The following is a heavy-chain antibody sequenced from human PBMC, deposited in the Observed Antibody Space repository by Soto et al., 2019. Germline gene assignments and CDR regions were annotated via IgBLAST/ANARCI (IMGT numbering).Heavy chain of an antibody. CDR1: GGTFSKYA. D-gene: IGHD2-15*01. J-gene: IGHJ6*02. Sequence: QVQLVQSGAEVKKPGSSVKVSCKASGGTFSKYAISWVRQAPGQGLEWMGGIIPIFSTVKYTQKFQGRVTITADESTSTAYMELSSVRSEDTAVYYCARTCSGGNCYSRGVYGMDVWGQGTTVTVSS. V-gene: IGHV1-69*01. CDR2: IIPIFSTV. CDR3: ARTCSGGNCYSRGVYGMDV.